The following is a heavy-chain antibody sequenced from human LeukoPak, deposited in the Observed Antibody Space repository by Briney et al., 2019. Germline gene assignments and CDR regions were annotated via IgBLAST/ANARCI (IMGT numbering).Heavy chain of an antibody. D-gene: IGHD6-13*01. V-gene: IGHV4-39*07. Sequence: SETLSLTCTVSGGSISSSSYYWGWIRQPPGKGLEWIGSIYYSGSTYYNPSLKSRITISVDTSKNQFSLKLSSVTAADTAVYYCARAIAAAGTSGFDPWGQGTLVTVSS. CDR2: IYYSGST. J-gene: IGHJ5*02. CDR3: ARAIAAAGTSGFDP. CDR1: GGSISSSSYY.